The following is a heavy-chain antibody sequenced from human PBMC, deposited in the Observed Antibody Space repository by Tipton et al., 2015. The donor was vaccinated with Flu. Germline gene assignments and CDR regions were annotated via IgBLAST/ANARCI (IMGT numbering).Heavy chain of an antibody. J-gene: IGHJ4*02. D-gene: IGHD6-13*01. Sequence: GSLRLSCAASGFTFSTYWMHWVRQAPGKGLEWVANINLDGSDKYYVDSVKGRFTISRDNAKNSLHLQMNSLRAEDTAVYYCARAIGAAGAYWGQGTLVTVSS. CDR2: INLDGSDK. V-gene: IGHV3-7*01. CDR1: GFTFSTYW. CDR3: ARAIGAAGAY.